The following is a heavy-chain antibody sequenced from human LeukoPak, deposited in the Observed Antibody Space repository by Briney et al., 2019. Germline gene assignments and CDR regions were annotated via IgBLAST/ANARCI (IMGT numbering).Heavy chain of an antibody. D-gene: IGHD3-22*01. CDR1: GYTFTGYY. CDR2: VNPNSGGT. CDR3: ARGRHYYDSSGLGDY. Sequence: ASVKVSCKASGYTFTGYYIHWVRQAPGQGLEWMGWVNPNSGGTNYAQKFQGWVTMTRDTSISTAYMEVSRLTSDDTAVYYCARGRHYYDSSGLGDYWGQGTLVTVSS. J-gene: IGHJ4*02. V-gene: IGHV1-2*04.